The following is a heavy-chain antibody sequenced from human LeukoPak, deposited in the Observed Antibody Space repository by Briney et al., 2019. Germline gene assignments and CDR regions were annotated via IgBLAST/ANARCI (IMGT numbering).Heavy chain of an antibody. J-gene: IGHJ4*01. Sequence: SETLSLTCTVSGGAMSDDYCSWIRRPPGQGLKGIGYIYYTGSTNYNPSLKSRVTISVDTSKNQFSLKLSSVTAADTAVYYCASGHYDSSGYVDDYWGQGTLVTVSS. CDR2: IYYTGST. V-gene: IGHV4-59*01. CDR3: ASGHYDSSGYVDDY. CDR1: GGAMSDDY. D-gene: IGHD3-22*01.